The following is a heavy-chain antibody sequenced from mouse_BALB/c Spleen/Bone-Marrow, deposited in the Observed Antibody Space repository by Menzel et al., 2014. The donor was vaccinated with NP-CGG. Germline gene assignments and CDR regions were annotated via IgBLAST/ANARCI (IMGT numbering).Heavy chain of an antibody. CDR3: AREDGLWYFDV. J-gene: IGHJ1*01. CDR1: GYTFSSYW. CDR2: ILPGSGST. V-gene: IGHV1-9*01. Sequence: QVQLKESGAELIKPGASVKISCKATGYTFSSYWIEWVKQRPGHGLEWIGEILPGSGSTNYNEKFKGKATFTADTSSNTAYMQLSSLTSEDSAVYYCAREDGLWYFDVWGAGTTVTVSS. D-gene: IGHD1-1*01.